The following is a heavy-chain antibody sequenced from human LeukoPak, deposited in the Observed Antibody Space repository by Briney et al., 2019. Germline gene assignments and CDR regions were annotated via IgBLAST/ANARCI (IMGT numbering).Heavy chain of an antibody. J-gene: IGHJ5*02. V-gene: IGHV1-46*01. CDR2: INPSGGST. CDR1: GYTFTSDY. Sequence: ASVNVSCKASGYTFTSDYMHWVRQAPGQGLEWMGIINPSGGSTSYAQKFQGRVTMTRDTSTSTVYMELSSLRSEDTAVYYCARSVVAAAGWFDPWGQGTLVTVSS. D-gene: IGHD2-2*01. CDR3: ARSVVAAAGWFDP.